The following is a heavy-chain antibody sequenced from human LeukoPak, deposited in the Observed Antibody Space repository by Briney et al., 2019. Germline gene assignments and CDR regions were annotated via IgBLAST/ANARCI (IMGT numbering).Heavy chain of an antibody. Sequence: SETLSLTCTVSGGSISSRIHYWGWIRQPPGKGLEWIGSIYYSGSTYYNPSLKSRVTISVDTSKNQFSLKLSSVTAADTAVYYCARSWSYFARPYDSSGTDFDYWGQGTLVTVSS. V-gene: IGHV4-39*01. J-gene: IGHJ4*02. CDR3: ARSWSYFARPYDSSGTDFDY. CDR1: GGSISSRIHY. CDR2: IYYSGST. D-gene: IGHD3-22*01.